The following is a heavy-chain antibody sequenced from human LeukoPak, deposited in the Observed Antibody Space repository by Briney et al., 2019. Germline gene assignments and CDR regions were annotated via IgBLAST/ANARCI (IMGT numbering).Heavy chain of an antibody. J-gene: IGHJ6*02. V-gene: IGHV3-64*01. CDR3: ARGNVGATTFGVVPMDV. CDR2: ISSNGGST. CDR1: GFTFSSYA. D-gene: IGHD3-3*01. Sequence: GGSLRLSCAASGFTFSSYAMPWVRQAPGKGLEYVSAISSNGGSTYYANSVKGRFTISRDNSKNTLYLQMGSLRAEDMAVYYCARGNVGATTFGVVPMDVWGQGTTVTVSS.